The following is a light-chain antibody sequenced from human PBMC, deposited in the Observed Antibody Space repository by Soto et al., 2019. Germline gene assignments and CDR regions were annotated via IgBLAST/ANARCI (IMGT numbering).Light chain of an antibody. V-gene: IGKV1-5*03. CDR3: LQYNRYWT. Sequence: DIQMTQFPSTLSASVGDRVTITCRASQSVGAWLAWYQQKPGKAPKVLISRASSLQGGVPSRFSGSGSGTEFPLTISSLQPDDLATYYCLQYNRYWTCGQGTKVEIK. CDR2: RAS. J-gene: IGKJ1*01. CDR1: QSVGAW.